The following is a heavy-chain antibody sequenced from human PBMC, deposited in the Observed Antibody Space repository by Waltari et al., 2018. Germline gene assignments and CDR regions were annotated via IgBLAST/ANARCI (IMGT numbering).Heavy chain of an antibody. CDR1: GGSISSYY. CDR3: ARDKHGRRSSGWYRVFDY. D-gene: IGHD6-19*01. V-gene: IGHV4-4*07. CDR2: IYSSGST. Sequence: QVQLQESGPGLVKPPETLSLTCTVPGGSISSYYWRWIRQSAGKGLEWIGRIYSSGSTNYNPSLKSRVTMSVDTSKNQFSLRLSSVTAADTAVYYCARDKHGRRSSGWYRVFDYWGQGTLVTVSS. J-gene: IGHJ4*02.